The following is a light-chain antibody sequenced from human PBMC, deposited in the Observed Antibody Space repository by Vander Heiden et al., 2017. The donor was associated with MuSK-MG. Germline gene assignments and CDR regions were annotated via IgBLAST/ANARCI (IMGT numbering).Light chain of an antibody. CDR2: KAA. CDR1: QSISSW. CDR3: QQYNAYPLT. J-gene: IGKJ5*01. V-gene: IGKV1-5*03. Sequence: DIQMTQYPSTLSATVGDRVTITCRASQSISSWLGWYQQKPGKAPKLIIYKAASLEGGVPSRFSGSRSGTEFTLTISSLQPEDFATYYCQQYNAYPLTFGQGTRLEIK.